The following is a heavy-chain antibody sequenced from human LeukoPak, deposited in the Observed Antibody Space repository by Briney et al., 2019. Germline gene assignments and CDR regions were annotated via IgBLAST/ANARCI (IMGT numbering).Heavy chain of an antibody. CDR2: VWYDGTNI. CDR3: ARDFSSTSGY. J-gene: IGHJ4*02. D-gene: IGHD2-2*01. CDR1: GFTFSTYG. V-gene: IGHV3-33*01. Sequence: GGSLRLSCAASGFTFSTYGMHWVRQAPGKGLEWVAVVWYDGTNIHYVDSVKGRFTISRDNSKSTLYLQMNSLTAEDTAVYYCARDFSSTSGYWGQGTLVTVSS.